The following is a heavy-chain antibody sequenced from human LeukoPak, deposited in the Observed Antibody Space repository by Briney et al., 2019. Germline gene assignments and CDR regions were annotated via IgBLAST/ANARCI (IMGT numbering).Heavy chain of an antibody. CDR1: GGSFSGYY. D-gene: IGHD5-24*01. CDR3: ASQEEMATYRFDY. Sequence: SETLSLTCAVYGGSFSGYYWSWIRQPPGKGLEWIGEINHSGSTNYNPSLKSRVTISVDTSKNQFSLKLSSVTAADTAVYYCASQEEMATYRFDYWGQGTLVTVSS. CDR2: INHSGST. J-gene: IGHJ4*02. V-gene: IGHV4-34*01.